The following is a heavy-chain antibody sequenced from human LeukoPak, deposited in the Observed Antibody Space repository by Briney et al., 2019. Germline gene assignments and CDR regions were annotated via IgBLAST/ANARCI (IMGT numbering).Heavy chain of an antibody. CDR3: ARAGGWGSATLAFDY. D-gene: IGHD2/OR15-2a*01. Sequence: ASVKVSCKASGYTFTGYYMHWVRQAPGQGLEWMGWINPNRGGTNYAQKFQGRVTMTRDTSISTAYMELSRLRSDDTAVYYCARAGGWGSATLAFDYWGQGTLVTVSS. CDR1: GYTFTGYY. J-gene: IGHJ4*02. CDR2: INPNRGGT. V-gene: IGHV1-2*02.